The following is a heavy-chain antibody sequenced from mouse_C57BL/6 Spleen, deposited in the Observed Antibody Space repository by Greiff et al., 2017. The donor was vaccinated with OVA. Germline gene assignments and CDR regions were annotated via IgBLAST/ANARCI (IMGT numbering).Heavy chain of an antibody. CDR1: GFTFSSYA. CDR3: TRDRGLGDWFAY. CDR2: ISSGGDYI. D-gene: IGHD2-14*01. Sequence: EVQRVESGEGLVKPGGSLKLSCAASGFTFSSYAMSWVRQTPEKRLEWVAYISSGGDYIYYADTVKGRFTISRDNARNTLYLQMSSLKSEDTAMYYCTRDRGLGDWFAYWGQGTLVTVSA. V-gene: IGHV5-9-1*02. J-gene: IGHJ3*01.